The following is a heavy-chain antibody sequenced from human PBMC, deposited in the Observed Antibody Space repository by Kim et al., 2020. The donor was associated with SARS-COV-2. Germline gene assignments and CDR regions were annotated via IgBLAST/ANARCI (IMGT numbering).Heavy chain of an antibody. CDR1: GFTFSSYW. CDR3: ARDLDYYDSSGYYLVAGYFDY. CDR2: INSDGSST. V-gene: IGHV3-74*01. D-gene: IGHD3-22*01. Sequence: GGSLRLSCAASGFTFSSYWMHWVRQAPGKGLVWVSRINSDGSSTSYADSVKGRFTISRDNAKNTLYLQMNSLRAEDTAVYYCARDLDYYDSSGYYLVAGYFDYWGQGTLVTVSS. J-gene: IGHJ4*02.